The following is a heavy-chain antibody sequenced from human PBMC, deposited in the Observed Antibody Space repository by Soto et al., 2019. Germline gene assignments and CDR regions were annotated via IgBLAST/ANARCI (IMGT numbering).Heavy chain of an antibody. CDR2: IYHSGST. V-gene: IGHV4-30-2*01. CDR1: GGSISSGGYS. CDR3: ARDQEGLPNWFDP. Sequence: SETLSLTCAVSGGSISSGGYSWSWIRQPPGKGLEWIGYIYHSGSTYYNPSLKSRVTISVDRSKNQFSLKLSSVTAADTAVYYCARDQEGLPNWFDPWGQGTLVTVSS. J-gene: IGHJ5*02.